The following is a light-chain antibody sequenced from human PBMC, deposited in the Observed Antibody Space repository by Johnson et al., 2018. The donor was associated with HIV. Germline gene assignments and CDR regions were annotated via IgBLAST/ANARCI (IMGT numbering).Light chain of an antibody. V-gene: IGLV1-51*01. Sequence: QSVLTQPPSVSAAPGQKVTISCSGSSSNNGNNYVSWYQQLPGTAPKLLIYDNDKRPSGIPDRFFGSKSGTAATLDITGLQTGDEGDYYCGAWDSSLNAYVFGAGTKVTVL. CDR3: GAWDSSLNAYV. CDR2: DND. J-gene: IGLJ1*01. CDR1: SSNNGNNY.